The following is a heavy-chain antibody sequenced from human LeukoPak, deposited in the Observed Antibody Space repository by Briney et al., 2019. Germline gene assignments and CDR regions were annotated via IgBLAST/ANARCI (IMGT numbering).Heavy chain of an antibody. J-gene: IGHJ6*01. V-gene: IGHV1-69*04. CDR1: GGTFTSYA. D-gene: IGHD3-3*01. CDR2: IIPIFGIA. Sequence: SVKVSCKASGGTFTSYAISWVRHAPGQGHEWMGRIIPIFGIANYAQKFQGRVTITSDKSTSTAYMERSSLRSEDTAVYYCARDGSITIFGVVTQHGMEVWGQGATVTVSS. CDR3: ARDGSITIFGVVTQHGMEV.